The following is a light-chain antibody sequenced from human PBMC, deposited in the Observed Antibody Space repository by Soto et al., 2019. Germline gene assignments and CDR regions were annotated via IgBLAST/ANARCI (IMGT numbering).Light chain of an antibody. J-gene: IGKJ2*01. CDR3: EQVNSFPLT. V-gene: IGKV1-12*01. CDR1: QDISSW. Sequence: DIQMTQSPSSVSASVGDRVTITCRASQDISSWLAWYQQKPGKAPKLLIYAASRLLSGVPSRFSGSGSGTDFTLTISSLQPEDFATYFCEQVNSFPLTFGQGTKLEIK. CDR2: AAS.